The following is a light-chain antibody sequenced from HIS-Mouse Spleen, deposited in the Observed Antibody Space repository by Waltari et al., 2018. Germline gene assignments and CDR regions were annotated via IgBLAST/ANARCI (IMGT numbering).Light chain of an antibody. J-gene: IGLJ1*01. CDR2: DVS. CDR3: CSYAGSYTGV. CDR1: SSDVGGYNY. Sequence: QPALTQPRSVSGSPGQSVTISCTGTSSDVGGYNYVSWYQQHPGKAPKLMIYDVSKRPSGVPDRFSGSKSGTTASLTISGLQAEDEADYYCCSYAGSYTGVFGTGTKVTVL. V-gene: IGLV2-11*01.